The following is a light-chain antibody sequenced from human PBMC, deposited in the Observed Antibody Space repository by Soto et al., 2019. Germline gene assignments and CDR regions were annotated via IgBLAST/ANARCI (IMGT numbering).Light chain of an antibody. V-gene: IGLV2-14*01. J-gene: IGLJ1*01. CDR2: EVY. CDR3: CSYTTGSTLV. Sequence: QSVLTQPASVSGSPGQSITISCTGTSSDIGIYDHVSWYQQHPGKAPQLIIYEVYNRASGLSNRFSGSKSGNTASLTISGLQAEDEADYYCCSYTTGSTLVFGTGTKVTVL. CDR1: SSDIGIYDH.